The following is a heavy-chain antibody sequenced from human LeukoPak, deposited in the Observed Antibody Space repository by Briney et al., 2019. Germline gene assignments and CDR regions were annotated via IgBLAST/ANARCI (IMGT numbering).Heavy chain of an antibody. CDR2: ISGSGGST. J-gene: IGHJ4*02. Sequence: GGSLRLSCAASGFTFSSYAMSWVRQAPGKGLEWVSAISGSGGSTHYADSVKGRFTISRDNSKNTLYLQMNSLRAEDTAVYYCAKVSQIYCSSTSCYNDYWGQGTLVTVSS. CDR1: GFTFSSYA. CDR3: AKVSQIYCSSTSCYNDY. D-gene: IGHD2-2*02. V-gene: IGHV3-23*01.